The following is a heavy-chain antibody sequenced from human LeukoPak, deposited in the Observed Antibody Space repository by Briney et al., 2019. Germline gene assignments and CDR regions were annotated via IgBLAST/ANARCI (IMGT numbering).Heavy chain of an antibody. CDR2: IYSGAST. CDR1: GFTVSSKY. CDR3: AKSKDSSSWYGRFHYGMDV. D-gene: IGHD6-13*01. J-gene: IGHJ6*02. Sequence: PGGSLRLSCEASGFTVSSKYMSWVRQAPGKGLEWVSVIYSGASTYYADSVKGRFTISRDNSKNTLYLQMNSLRAEDTAVYYCAKSKDSSSWYGRFHYGMDVWGLGTTVTVSS. V-gene: IGHV3-66*02.